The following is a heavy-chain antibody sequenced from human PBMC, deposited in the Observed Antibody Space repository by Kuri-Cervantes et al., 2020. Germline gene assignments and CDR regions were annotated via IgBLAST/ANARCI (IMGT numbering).Heavy chain of an antibody. V-gene: IGHV3-30*19. Sequence: LSLTCAASGFNLSSYGMHWVRQAPGKGLGWMAVISYDGSNKFYADSVKGRFTMSKDNSKNTLYLQMNSLRAEDTAVYFCTRDLHLGPRFDSWGQGTLVTVSS. CDR1: GFNLSSYG. CDR2: ISYDGSNK. J-gene: IGHJ4*02. D-gene: IGHD7-27*01. CDR3: TRDLHLGPRFDS.